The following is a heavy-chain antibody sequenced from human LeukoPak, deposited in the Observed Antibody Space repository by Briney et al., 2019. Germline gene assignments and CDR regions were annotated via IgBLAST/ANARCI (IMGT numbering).Heavy chain of an antibody. D-gene: IGHD2-2*01. CDR2: INGGGDAT. CDR3: ARCTASCYANAFDV. V-gene: IGHV3-23*01. J-gene: IGHJ3*01. Sequence: LPGGSLRLSCATSGFTFNNNAMSWVRQAPGKGLEWVSAINGGGDATEYADSVKGRFTISRDNSKNTLYLQMNSLRPDDTAVYYCARCTASCYANAFDVWGQGTLLTVSS. CDR1: GFTFNNNA.